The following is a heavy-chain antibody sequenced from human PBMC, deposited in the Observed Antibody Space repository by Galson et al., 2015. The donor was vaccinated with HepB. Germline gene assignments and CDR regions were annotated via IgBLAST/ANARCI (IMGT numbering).Heavy chain of an antibody. Sequence: SLRLSCAASGFAFSSYAMSWVRQAPGKGLQWVSFISGSGGRTYNADSVKGRFTISRDNSRNTLYLQMNTLRAEDTAVYYCAKDQGIVGASGIDYWGQGTLVTVSS. CDR1: GFAFSSYA. V-gene: IGHV3-23*01. CDR3: AKDQGIVGASGIDY. J-gene: IGHJ4*02. D-gene: IGHD1-26*01. CDR2: ISGSGGRT.